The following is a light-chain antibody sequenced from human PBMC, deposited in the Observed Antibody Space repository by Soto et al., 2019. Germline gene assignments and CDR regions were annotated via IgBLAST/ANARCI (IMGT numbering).Light chain of an antibody. CDR3: QQYNNGPPWT. J-gene: IGKJ1*01. CDR2: AAS. CDR1: QSVGGN. V-gene: IGKV3-15*01. Sequence: EMVMTQTPATLSVSPGERATLSCRASQSVGGNLAWYQQKPGQAPRLLIYAASTRATGIPARFSGSGSGTEFTLTISSLQSEDFAVYYCQQYNNGPPWTFGQGTKVDIK.